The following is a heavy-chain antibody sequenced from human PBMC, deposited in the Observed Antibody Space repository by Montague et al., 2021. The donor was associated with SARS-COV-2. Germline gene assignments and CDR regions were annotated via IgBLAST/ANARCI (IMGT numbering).Heavy chain of an antibody. CDR2: ISSSGGGSTK. V-gene: IGHV3-48*03. CDR1: GFIFSSYE. CDR3: ARDRDWDDWCGMDV. J-gene: IGHJ6*02. D-gene: IGHD2-21*01. Sequence: SLRLSCAASGFIFSSYEMNWVRQAPGKGLEWISYISSSGGGSTKXYTDSVKGQFTISRDNAKNSLYLQMNSLRVEDTAIYYRARDRDWDDWCGMDVWGQGATVTVSS.